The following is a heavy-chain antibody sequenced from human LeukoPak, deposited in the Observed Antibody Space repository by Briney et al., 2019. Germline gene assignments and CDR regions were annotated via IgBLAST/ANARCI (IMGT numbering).Heavy chain of an antibody. J-gene: IGHJ4*02. V-gene: IGHV3-23*01. Sequence: GGSLRLSCAASGFTFDEYGMSWVRQAPGKGLEWVSAISGSGGSTYYADSVKGRFTISRDNSKNTLYLQMNSLRAEDTAVYYCAKDEDIVATTPDYWGQGTLVTVSS. CDR1: GFTFDEYG. CDR3: AKDEDIVATTPDY. D-gene: IGHD5-12*01. CDR2: ISGSGGST.